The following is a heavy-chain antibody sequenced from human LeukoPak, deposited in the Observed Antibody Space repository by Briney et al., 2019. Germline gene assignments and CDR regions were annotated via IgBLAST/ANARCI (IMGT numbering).Heavy chain of an antibody. CDR3: ATFREERYGSGYYFDC. Sequence: SVKVSCKASGGTFSSYAISWVRQAPGQGLEWMGGIIPIFGTANYAQKFQGRVTITADKSTSTAYMELSSLRSEDTAVCYCATFREERYGSGYYFDCWGQGTLVTVSS. CDR2: IIPIFGTA. D-gene: IGHD3-10*01. CDR1: GGTFSSYA. V-gene: IGHV1-69*06. J-gene: IGHJ4*02.